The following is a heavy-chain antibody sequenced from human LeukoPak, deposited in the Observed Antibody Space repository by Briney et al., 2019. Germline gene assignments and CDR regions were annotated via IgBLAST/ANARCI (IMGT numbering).Heavy chain of an antibody. D-gene: IGHD2-2*01. Sequence: ASVKVSCKASGYTFIGYYMHWVRQAPGQGLEWVGRINANSGGTNYAQKFQGRVTMTRDTSISTAYMELSRLRSDDTAVYYCARADCSSTSCLNAFDIWGQGTMVTVTS. CDR2: INANSGGT. V-gene: IGHV1-2*06. CDR3: ARADCSSTSCLNAFDI. CDR1: GYTFIGYY. J-gene: IGHJ3*02.